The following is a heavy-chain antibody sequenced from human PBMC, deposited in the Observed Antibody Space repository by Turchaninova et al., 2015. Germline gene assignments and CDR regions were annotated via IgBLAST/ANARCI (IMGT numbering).Heavy chain of an antibody. CDR1: GFSFNNYG. Sequence: QVQLVESGGGVVQPWRSLRCSCAAYGFSFNNYGMHWVSQAPGKGLEWVEVISYDGGSKYYADSVKGRFTISRDNSKNTLYLQMNFLSSEDTAVYYCAKPMVVTALFDSWGQGTLVTVS. CDR3: AKPMVVTALFDS. CDR2: ISYDGGSK. D-gene: IGHD2-21*02. V-gene: IGHV3-30*18. J-gene: IGHJ4*02.